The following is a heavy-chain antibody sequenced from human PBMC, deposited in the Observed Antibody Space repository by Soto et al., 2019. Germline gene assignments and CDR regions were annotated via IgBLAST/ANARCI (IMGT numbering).Heavy chain of an antibody. J-gene: IGHJ6*02. CDR1: GGTFSSYA. CDR2: IIPIFGTA. Sequence: QVQLVQSGAEVKKPGSSVKVSCKASGGTFSSYAISWVRQAPGQGLEWMGGIIPIFGTANYAQKFQASVTITGDESTSTAYMELSSLRSEDTAVYYCASVYSSSGVYYYYGMDVWGQGTTVTVSS. V-gene: IGHV1-69*01. D-gene: IGHD6-13*01. CDR3: ASVYSSSGVYYYYGMDV.